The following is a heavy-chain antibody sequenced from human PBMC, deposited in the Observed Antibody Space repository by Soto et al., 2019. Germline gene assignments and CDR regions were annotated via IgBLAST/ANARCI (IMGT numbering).Heavy chain of an antibody. CDR1: GFTFSDYY. CDR3: ARSTYRSKTDFDY. V-gene: IGHV3-11*01. D-gene: IGHD6-13*01. J-gene: IGHJ4*02. CDR2: ISSSSGTI. Sequence: QVQLVESGGGLVKPGGSLRLSCAASGFTFSDYYMTWIRQAPGSGLEWVSYISSSSGTISYANSVKGRFTISRDNAQNSLYRQMTSLRAEDTAVYYCARSTYRSKTDFDYWGQGTLVTVSS.